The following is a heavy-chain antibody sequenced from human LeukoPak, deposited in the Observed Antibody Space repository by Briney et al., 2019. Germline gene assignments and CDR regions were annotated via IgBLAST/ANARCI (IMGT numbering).Heavy chain of an antibody. V-gene: IGHV4-59*08. Sequence: PSETLSLTCTVSGGSISSYYWSWIRQPPGKGLEWIGYIYYSGSTNYNPSLKSRVTISVDTSKNQFSLKLSSVTAADTAVYYCARHYGDYRAFDIWGQGTMVTVSS. D-gene: IGHD4-17*01. CDR2: IYYSGST. CDR1: GGSISSYY. J-gene: IGHJ3*02. CDR3: ARHYGDYRAFDI.